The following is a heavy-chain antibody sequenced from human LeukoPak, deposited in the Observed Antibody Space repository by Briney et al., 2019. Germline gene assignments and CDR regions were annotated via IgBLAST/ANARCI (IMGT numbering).Heavy chain of an antibody. Sequence: ASVKVSCKVSGYSLTELSMHWVRQAPGKGLEWMGGFDPDDGETPLFAQKFQGRVSMTEDTSTDTAYMELSSLSSEDTAVYYCATGTIYCSSCSGDYWGQGTLVSVSS. CDR1: GYSLTELS. CDR2: FDPDDGET. V-gene: IGHV1-24*01. CDR3: ATGTIYCSSCSGDY. J-gene: IGHJ4*02. D-gene: IGHD2-2*01.